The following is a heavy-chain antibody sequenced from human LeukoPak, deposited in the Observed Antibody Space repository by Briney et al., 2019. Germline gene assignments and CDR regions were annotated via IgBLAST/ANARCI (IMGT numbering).Heavy chain of an antibody. J-gene: IGHJ6*03. D-gene: IGHD2-2*01. CDR3: ARVIVVVPAALYYMDV. CDR1: GGSFSGYY. V-gene: IGHV4-34*01. CDR2: IHNSGST. Sequence: SETLSLTCAVYGGSFSGYYWTWIRQSPERGLEWLGYIHNSGSTYYTPSLKSRVTISVDKSKNQFSLKLSSVTAADTAVYYCARVIVVVPAALYYMDVWGKGTTVTVSS.